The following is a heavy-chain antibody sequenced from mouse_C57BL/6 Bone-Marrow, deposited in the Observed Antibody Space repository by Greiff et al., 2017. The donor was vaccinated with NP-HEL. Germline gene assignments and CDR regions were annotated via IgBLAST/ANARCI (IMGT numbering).Heavy chain of an antibody. CDR2: IYPGSGST. CDR1: GYTFTSYW. J-gene: IGHJ1*03. Sequence: QVQLQQSGAELVKPGASVKMSCKASGYTFTSYWITWVKQRPGQGLEWIGDIYPGSGSTNYNEKFKSKATLTVDTSSSTAYMQLSSLTSEDSAVYYCARIYSKGGNWYFDVWGTGTTVTVSS. V-gene: IGHV1-55*01. D-gene: IGHD2-5*01. CDR3: ARIYSKGGNWYFDV.